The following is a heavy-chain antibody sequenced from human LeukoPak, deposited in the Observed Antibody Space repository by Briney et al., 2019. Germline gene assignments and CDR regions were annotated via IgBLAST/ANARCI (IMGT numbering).Heavy chain of an antibody. CDR2: ISAYDGNT. V-gene: IGHV1-18*01. D-gene: IGHD3-10*01. CDR3: QRERGRQLGVDP. Sequence: ASVKVSCKGSGYTFTNYDISWVRQAPGQGLEWMGWISAYDGNTNSAQKLLGRVSITTDTSTSTASMELRSLRSDATAVYYFQRERGRQLGVDPWGQGTLVTVSS. CDR1: GYTFTNYD. J-gene: IGHJ5*02.